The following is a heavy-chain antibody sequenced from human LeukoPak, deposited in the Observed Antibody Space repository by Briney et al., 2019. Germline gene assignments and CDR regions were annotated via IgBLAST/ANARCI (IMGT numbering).Heavy chain of an antibody. CDR2: INPNSGGT. J-gene: IGHJ4*02. D-gene: IGHD6-13*01. CDR3: ARDMGAAAPAYFDY. CDR1: GYTFTGYY. Sequence: GASVKVSCKASGYTFTGYYMHWVRQAPGQGLEWMGWINPNSGGTNYAQKFQGRVTMTRDTSISTAYMELRSLRSDDTAVYYCARDMGAAAPAYFDYWGQGTLVTVSS. V-gene: IGHV1-2*02.